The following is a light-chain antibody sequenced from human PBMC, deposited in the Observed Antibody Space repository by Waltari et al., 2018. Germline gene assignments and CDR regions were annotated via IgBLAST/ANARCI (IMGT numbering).Light chain of an antibody. CDR2: PVN. Sequence: QSALTQPRSVSGSPGQPVTISCTGTSSDVGGSNSVSWYQQYPGKAPKVIIFPVNKRPSGVPHRFSGSKSGNTASLTISGLQADDEADYYCSSYKGGLYVFGTGTTVTVL. J-gene: IGLJ1*01. CDR1: SSDVGGSNS. CDR3: SSYKGGLYV. V-gene: IGLV2-11*01.